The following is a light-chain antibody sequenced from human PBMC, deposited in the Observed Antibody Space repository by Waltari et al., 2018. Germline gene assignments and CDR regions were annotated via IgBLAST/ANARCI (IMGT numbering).Light chain of an antibody. V-gene: IGLV2-14*01. J-gene: IGLJ1*01. CDR2: EVS. Sequence: QSALTQPASVSGSPGQSITISCTGTSSDVGGYNYVSWYQQHPGKAPKLMIYEVSNRPHGCSNRFSGSKSGNTASLTISGLQDEDEAYYYCSSYTSSSTPYVFGTGTKVTVL. CDR3: SSYTSSSTPYV. CDR1: SSDVGGYNY.